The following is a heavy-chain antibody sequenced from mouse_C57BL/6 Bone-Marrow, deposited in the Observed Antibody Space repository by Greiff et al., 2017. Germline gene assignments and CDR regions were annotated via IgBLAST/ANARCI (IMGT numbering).Heavy chain of an antibody. V-gene: IGHV1-64*01. CDR1: GYTFTSYW. CDR3: AREDGYYWYFDV. J-gene: IGHJ1*03. CDR2: IHPNSGST. Sequence: QVQLQQSGAELVKPGASVKLSCKASGYTFTSYWMHWVKQRPGQGLEWIGMIHPNSGSTNYNEKFKSKATLTVDKSSSTAYMQLSSLTSEDSAVYYCAREDGYYWYFDVWGTGTTGTVSS. D-gene: IGHD2-3*01.